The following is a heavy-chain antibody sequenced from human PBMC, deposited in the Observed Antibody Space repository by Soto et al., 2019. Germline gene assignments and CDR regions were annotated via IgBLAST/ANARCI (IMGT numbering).Heavy chain of an antibody. Sequence: GGSLSLSCAASGFTFISYAMSWVRQAPGKGLEWVSAISGSGGSTYYADSVKGRFTISRDNSKNTLYLQMNSLRAEDTAVYYCAKGLLRFLEWSALDYWGQGTLVTVSS. J-gene: IGHJ4*02. CDR2: ISGSGGST. CDR3: AKGLLRFLEWSALDY. V-gene: IGHV3-23*01. CDR1: GFTFISYA. D-gene: IGHD3-3*01.